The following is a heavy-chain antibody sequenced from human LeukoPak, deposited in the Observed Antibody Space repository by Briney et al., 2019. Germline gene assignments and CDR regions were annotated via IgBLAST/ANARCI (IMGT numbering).Heavy chain of an antibody. J-gene: IGHJ4*02. CDR1: GFPFSDYS. V-gene: IGHV3-11*01. CDR3: ARDSISDY. Sequence: PGGSLRLSCAASGFPFSDYSMTWVRQAPGKGLEWISYISRSGTTIYYADSVKGRFTISRDNAKNSLFLQMNSLRAEDTAIYYCARDSISDYWGQGILVTVSS. CDR2: ISRSGTTI.